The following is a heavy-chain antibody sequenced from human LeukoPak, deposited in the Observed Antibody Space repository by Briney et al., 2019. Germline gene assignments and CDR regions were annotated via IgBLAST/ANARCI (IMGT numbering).Heavy chain of an antibody. V-gene: IGHV3-7*01. CDR2: IKQDGSEK. Sequence: PGGSLRLSCAASGFTFSSSWMSWVRQAPGKGLEWVANIKQDGSEKYYVDSVKGRSTISRDNAKNSLYLQMNSLRAEDTAVYYCASSWNWGYNWFDPWGQGTLVTVSS. D-gene: IGHD1-7*01. CDR3: ASSWNWGYNWFDP. CDR1: GFTFSSSW. J-gene: IGHJ5*02.